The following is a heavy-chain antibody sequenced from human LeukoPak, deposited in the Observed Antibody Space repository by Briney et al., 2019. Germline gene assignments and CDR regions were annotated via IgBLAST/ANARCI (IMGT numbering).Heavy chain of an antibody. D-gene: IGHD4-17*01. CDR3: ARDATYGDYDY. Sequence: GSLRLSCAASGFTFSSYAVTWVRQAPGKGLEWVSGITGSGDTTFYADSVKGRFTISRDNSKNTLYLQMHSLRVEDTAVYYCARDATYGDYDYWGQGTLVTVSS. J-gene: IGHJ4*02. V-gene: IGHV3-23*01. CDR2: ITGSGDTT. CDR1: GFTFSSYA.